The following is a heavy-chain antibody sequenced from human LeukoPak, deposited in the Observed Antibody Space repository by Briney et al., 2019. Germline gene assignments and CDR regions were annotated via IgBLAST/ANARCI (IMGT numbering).Heavy chain of an antibody. J-gene: IGHJ4*02. Sequence: SETLSLTCTVSGGSISSYYWSWFRQPPGKGLEWIGYIYYSGSTNYNPSLKSRVTISVDTSKNQFSLKLSSVTAADTAVYYCARLGRGYAIDYWGQGTLVTVSS. V-gene: IGHV4-59*12. D-gene: IGHD5-12*01. CDR1: GGSISSYY. CDR2: IYYSGST. CDR3: ARLGRGYAIDY.